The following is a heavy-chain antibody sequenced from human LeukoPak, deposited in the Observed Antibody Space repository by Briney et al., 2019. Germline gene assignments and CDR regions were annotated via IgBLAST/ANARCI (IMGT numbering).Heavy chain of an antibody. V-gene: IGHV3-33*06. J-gene: IGHJ3*02. CDR2: IWYDGSNK. Sequence: PGGSLRLSCAASGFTFSSYGMHWVRQAPGKGLEWVAVIWYDGSNKYYADSVKGRFTISRDNSKNTLYLQMNSLRAEDTAVYYCAKGSYSSSWPDAFDTWGQGTMVTVSS. D-gene: IGHD6-13*01. CDR3: AKGSYSSSWPDAFDT. CDR1: GFTFSSYG.